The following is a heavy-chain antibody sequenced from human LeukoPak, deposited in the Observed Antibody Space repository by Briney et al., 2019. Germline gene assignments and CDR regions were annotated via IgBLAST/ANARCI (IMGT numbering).Heavy chain of an antibody. J-gene: IGHJ5*02. V-gene: IGHV4-34*12. CDR1: GGSFSGYY. CDR3: APRGDIEHSYGYGKWFDP. D-gene: IGHD5-18*01. CDR2: IIHSRST. Sequence: SETLSLTCAVYGGSFSGYYWSWIRQPPGKGLEWIGEIIHSRSTNYNASLRSRVTISADTSKNQFSLRLSSVTAADTAVYYCAPRGDIEHSYGYGKWFDPWGQGTRVTVSS.